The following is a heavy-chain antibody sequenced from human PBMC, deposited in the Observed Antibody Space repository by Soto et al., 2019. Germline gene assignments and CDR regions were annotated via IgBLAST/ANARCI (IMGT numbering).Heavy chain of an antibody. CDR2: INHSGST. CDR1: GGSFSGYY. CDR3: ATATWGYYDFWSGINYGMNV. V-gene: IGHV4-34*01. D-gene: IGHD3-3*01. Sequence: SETLSLTCAVYGGSFSGYYWSWIRRPPGKGLEWIGEINHSGSTNYNPSLKSRVTISVDTSKNQFSLKLSSVTAADTAVYYCATATWGYYDFWSGINYGMNVWGQGTTVTVSS. J-gene: IGHJ6*02.